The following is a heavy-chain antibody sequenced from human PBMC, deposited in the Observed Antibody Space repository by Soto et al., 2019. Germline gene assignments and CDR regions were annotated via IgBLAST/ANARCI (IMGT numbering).Heavy chain of an antibody. CDR2: IIPIFGTA. V-gene: IGHV1-69*06. D-gene: IGHD4-4*01. CDR1: GGTFSSYA. J-gene: IGHJ5*02. Sequence: GASVKVSCKASGGTFSSYAISWVRQAPGQGLEWMGGIIPIFGTANYAQKFQGRVTITADKSTSTAYMELSSLRSEDTAVYYCARDTVTTRWFDPWGQGTLVTVSS. CDR3: ARDTVTTRWFDP.